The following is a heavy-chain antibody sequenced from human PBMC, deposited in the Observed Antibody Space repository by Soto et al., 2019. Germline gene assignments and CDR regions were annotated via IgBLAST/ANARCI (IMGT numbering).Heavy chain of an antibody. J-gene: IGHJ6*02. CDR3: ARDGRGLYSSSSGGYYYGMDV. Sequence: SETLSLTCTVSGGSISSYYWSWIRQPPGKGLEWIGYIYYSGSTNYNPSLKSRVTISVDTSKNQFSLKLSSVTAADTAVHYCARDGRGLYSSSSGGYYYGMDVWGQGTTVTVSS. V-gene: IGHV4-59*01. CDR1: GGSISSYY. CDR2: IYYSGST. D-gene: IGHD6-6*01.